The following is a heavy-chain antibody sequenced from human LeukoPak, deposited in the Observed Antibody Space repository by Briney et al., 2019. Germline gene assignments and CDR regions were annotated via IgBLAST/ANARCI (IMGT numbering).Heavy chain of an antibody. J-gene: IGHJ4*02. Sequence: GGSLRLSCAASGFTFSSYAMHWVRQAPGKGLEWVAVISYDGSNKYYADSVKGRFTISRDNSKNTLYLQMNSLRAEDTAVYYCAKDLGDILTGPLDNWGQGTLVTVSS. V-gene: IGHV3-30*04. CDR2: ISYDGSNK. CDR3: AKDLGDILTGPLDN. D-gene: IGHD3-9*01. CDR1: GFTFSSYA.